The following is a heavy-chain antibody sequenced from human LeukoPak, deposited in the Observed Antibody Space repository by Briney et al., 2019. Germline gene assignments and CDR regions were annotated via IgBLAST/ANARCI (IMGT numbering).Heavy chain of an antibody. Sequence: GGSLRLSCAASGFTFSSYEMNWVRQDPGKGLEWVANIKQDGSEKYYVDSVKGRFTISRDNAKNSLYLQMNSLRAEDTAVYYCARDPYSGYYGDYYYYYMVVWGKGTTVTISS. CDR2: IKQDGSEK. CDR3: ARDPYSGYYGDYYYYYMVV. D-gene: IGHD5-12*01. CDR1: GFTFSSYE. J-gene: IGHJ6*03. V-gene: IGHV3-7*01.